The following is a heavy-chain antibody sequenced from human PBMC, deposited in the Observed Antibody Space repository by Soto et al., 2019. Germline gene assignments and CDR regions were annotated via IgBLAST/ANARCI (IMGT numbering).Heavy chain of an antibody. Sequence: QVQLVQSGGEVKRPGASVKVSCKTSGYTFSNYGITWVRQAPGQALEWLGWISLYSDGTNYAQKFQGRVTMTTDTSTTTAYMELRSLRSADTAVYYCARVVPGAEAWFGPWGQGALVTVSS. CDR3: ARVVPGAEAWFGP. J-gene: IGHJ5*02. V-gene: IGHV1-18*01. CDR2: ISLYSDGT. D-gene: IGHD1-26*01. CDR1: GYTFSNYG.